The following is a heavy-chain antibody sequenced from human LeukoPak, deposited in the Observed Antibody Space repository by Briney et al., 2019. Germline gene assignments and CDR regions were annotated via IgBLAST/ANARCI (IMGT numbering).Heavy chain of an antibody. D-gene: IGHD6-13*01. V-gene: IGHV3-7*03. Sequence: GGSLRLSCAASGFPFNAYWMTWVRQAPGKGLEWVANIRQDGDTKYYVDSVKGRFTISRDNAMNSLYLEMNSLRAEDTAIYYCARSLPYGTTWYGRSDFWGQGTLVTVSS. CDR1: GFPFNAYW. CDR3: ARSLPYGTTWYGRSDF. CDR2: IRQDGDTK. J-gene: IGHJ4*02.